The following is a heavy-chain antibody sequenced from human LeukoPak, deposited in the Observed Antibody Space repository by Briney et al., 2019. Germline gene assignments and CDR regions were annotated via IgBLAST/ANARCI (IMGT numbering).Heavy chain of an antibody. CDR1: GFTFSNYG. D-gene: IGHD3-10*01. Sequence: GGSLRLSCAASGFTFSNYGMHWVRQAPGKGLEWVAVISYDGSNKYYADSVKGRFTISRDNSKNTLYLQMNSLRAEDTAVYYCARDPQVRGVIRGEQYYFDYWGQGTLVTVSS. V-gene: IGHV3-30*03. CDR2: ISYDGSNK. J-gene: IGHJ4*02. CDR3: ARDPQVRGVIRGEQYYFDY.